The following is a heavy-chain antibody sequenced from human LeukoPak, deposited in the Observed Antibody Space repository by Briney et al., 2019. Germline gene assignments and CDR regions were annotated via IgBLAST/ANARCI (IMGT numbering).Heavy chain of an antibody. CDR2: IIPIFGTA. Sequence: GASVKVSCKASGGTFSSYAISWVRQAPGQGLEWMGGIIPIFGTANYAQKFQGRVTITADESTSTAYVELSSLRSEDTAVYYCARDQAVSTGGWFDPWGQGTLVTVSS. J-gene: IGHJ5*02. CDR1: GGTFSSYA. D-gene: IGHD4-17*01. V-gene: IGHV1-69*13. CDR3: ARDQAVSTGGWFDP.